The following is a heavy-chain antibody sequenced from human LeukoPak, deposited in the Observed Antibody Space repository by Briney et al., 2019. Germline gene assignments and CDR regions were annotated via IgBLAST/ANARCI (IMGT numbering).Heavy chain of an antibody. CDR2: INLRNGQF. J-gene: IGHJ4*02. CDR3: ARDPQYTFGYPTYGY. Sequence: ASVRVSCKASGYTFTDYHLHWVRQAPGQGLEWMGDINLRNGQFKFAEKFQGRATMTRDPYISTLYMDLRGLTPDDTAMYYCARDPQYTFGYPTYGYWGQGTLVTVSS. D-gene: IGHD2-2*03. V-gene: IGHV1-2*02. CDR1: GYTFTDYH.